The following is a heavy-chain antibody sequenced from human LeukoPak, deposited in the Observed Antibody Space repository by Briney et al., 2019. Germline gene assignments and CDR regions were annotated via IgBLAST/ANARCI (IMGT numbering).Heavy chain of an antibody. CDR2: IYTSGST. J-gene: IGHJ4*02. D-gene: IGHD1-14*01. CDR1: GGSISSGSYY. Sequence: SQTLSLTRSVSGGSISSGSYYWRWIRQPAGRGLEWIGRIYTSGSTNYNPSLKSRVTISVDTPKNQYSLTLSSVTAADTAVYYCARDQATADGIYYWGQGTLVTVSS. V-gene: IGHV4-61*02. CDR3: ARDQATADGIYY.